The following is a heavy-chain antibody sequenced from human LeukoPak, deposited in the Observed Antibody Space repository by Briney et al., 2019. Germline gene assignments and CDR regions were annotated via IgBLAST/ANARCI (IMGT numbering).Heavy chain of an antibody. Sequence: PGGSLRLPCAASGFTFSNYWMHWVRQAPGKGLVWVSRINSDGSSTTYADSVKGRFTISRDNAKNTLYLQMDSLRAEDTAIYYCAKIPSATESFDYWGQGTLVTVSS. CDR1: GFTFSNYW. D-gene: IGHD5-12*01. CDR2: INSDGSST. CDR3: AKIPSATESFDY. J-gene: IGHJ4*02. V-gene: IGHV3-74*01.